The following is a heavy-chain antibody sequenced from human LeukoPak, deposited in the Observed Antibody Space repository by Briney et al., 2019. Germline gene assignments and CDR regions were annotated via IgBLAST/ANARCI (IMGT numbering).Heavy chain of an antibody. CDR3: ARPKEAATTFRAFDI. CDR1: GYTFTDYY. D-gene: IGHD2-15*01. CDR2: INPNSGGT. Sequence: ASVKVSCKASGYTFTDYYIHWVRQAPGQGLEWMGWINPNSGGTNYAQNFQGRLTMTRDTSISTAYMELSRLRSDDTAVYYCARPKEAATTFRAFDIWGQGTMVTVPS. V-gene: IGHV1-2*02. J-gene: IGHJ3*02.